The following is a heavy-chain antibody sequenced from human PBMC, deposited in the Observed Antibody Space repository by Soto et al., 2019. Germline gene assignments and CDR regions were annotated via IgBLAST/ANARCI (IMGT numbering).Heavy chain of an antibody. D-gene: IGHD5-18*01. V-gene: IGHV4-59*08. Sequence: QVQLQESGPGLVKPSETLSLTCTVSGGSISSYYWSWIRQPPGKGLEWIGYIYYSGSTNYTPSLKSRVTISVDTSKNPFSLKLSSVTAADTAVYYCARHPDTAMVIPYYMDVWGKGTTVTVSS. CDR1: GGSISSYY. J-gene: IGHJ6*03. CDR3: ARHPDTAMVIPYYMDV. CDR2: IYYSGST.